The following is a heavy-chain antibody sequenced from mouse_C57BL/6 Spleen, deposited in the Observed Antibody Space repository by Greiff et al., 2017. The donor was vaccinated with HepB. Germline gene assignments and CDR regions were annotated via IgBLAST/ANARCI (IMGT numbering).Heavy chain of an antibody. J-gene: IGHJ4*01. CDR3: ARDYCGSSYVDLMDY. V-gene: IGHV1-82*01. D-gene: IGHD1-1*01. CDR1: GYAFSSSW. CDR2: IYPVDGDT. Sequence: VQLQQSGPELVKPGASVKISCKASGYAFSSSWMNWVKQRPGKSLEWIGRIYPVDGDTNYNGKFKGKATLTADNSSSTAYMQLSSLTSEDSAVYFFARDYCGSSYVDLMDYWGQGTSVTVSS.